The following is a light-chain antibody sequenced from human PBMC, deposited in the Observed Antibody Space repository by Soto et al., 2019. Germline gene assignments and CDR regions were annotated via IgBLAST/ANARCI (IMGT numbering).Light chain of an antibody. J-gene: IGLJ1*01. Sequence: QSVLTQPPSVSGAPVQRVTISCTGSSSNIGAGYDVHWYQQLPGTAPKLLIYGNSNRPSGVPDRFSGSKSGTSASLAITGLQAEDEADYYCQSYYVFGTGTKLTVL. CDR3: QSYYV. CDR1: SSNIGAGYD. V-gene: IGLV1-40*01. CDR2: GNS.